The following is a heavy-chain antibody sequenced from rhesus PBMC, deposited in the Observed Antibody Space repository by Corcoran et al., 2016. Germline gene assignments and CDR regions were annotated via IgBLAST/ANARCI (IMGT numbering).Heavy chain of an antibody. CDR1: GVSFSGYC. V-gene: IGHV4S14*01. CDR2: IISGGSN. D-gene: IGHD6-31*01. J-gene: IGHJ5-2*02. CDR3: ARDNRIAAADYNSLDV. Sequence: QVQLQESGPGLVKPPETLSLTCAVSGVSFSGYCWGWIRQPPGTGLEWIVHIISGGSNYLNPSLKSRVTLSVDTSKNQVSLKLSSVTAADTAVYYCARDNRIAAADYNSLDVWGRGVLVTVSS.